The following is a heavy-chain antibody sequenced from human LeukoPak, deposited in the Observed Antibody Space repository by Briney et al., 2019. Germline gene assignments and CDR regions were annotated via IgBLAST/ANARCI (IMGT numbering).Heavy chain of an antibody. V-gene: IGHV4-39*01. CDR2: IYYSGST. D-gene: IGHD6-6*01. J-gene: IGHJ6*03. Sequence: SETLSLTCTVSGGSTSSYYWVWIRQPPGKGLEWIGNIYYSGSTYYNPSLKSRVTISVDTSKDQFSLKVTSVTAADTAVYYCATRSALDYYLDVWGKGTTVTVSS. CDR1: GGSTSSYY. CDR3: ATRSALDYYLDV.